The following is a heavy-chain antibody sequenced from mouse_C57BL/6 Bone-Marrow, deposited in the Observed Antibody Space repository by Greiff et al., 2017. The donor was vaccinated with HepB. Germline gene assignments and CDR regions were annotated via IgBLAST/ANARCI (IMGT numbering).Heavy chain of an antibody. Sequence: VQLQQSGAELVKPGASVKLSCTASGFNIKDYYMHWVKQRTEQGLEWIGRIDPEDGETKYAPKFQGKATITADTSSNTIYLQLSSLTSKDAAVDYCARDDYGDWYFDVWGTGTTVTVSS. V-gene: IGHV14-2*01. CDR3: ARDDYGDWYFDV. D-gene: IGHD2-4*01. J-gene: IGHJ1*03. CDR1: GFNIKDYY. CDR2: IDPEDGET.